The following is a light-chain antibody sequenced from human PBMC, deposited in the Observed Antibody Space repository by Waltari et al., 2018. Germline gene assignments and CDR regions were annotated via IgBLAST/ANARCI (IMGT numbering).Light chain of an antibody. CDR1: SSNIGSRT. Sequence: QSVLTQPPSVSGTPGQRVTISCSGSSSNIGSRTMNWYRQLPGTAPKLLIFINHLRPAGVPDRLSASKSGTSASLIISGLQSEDEGTYYCSTWDDSLNNLVFGGGTKLTVL. CDR2: INH. V-gene: IGLV1-44*01. J-gene: IGLJ2*01. CDR3: STWDDSLNNLV.